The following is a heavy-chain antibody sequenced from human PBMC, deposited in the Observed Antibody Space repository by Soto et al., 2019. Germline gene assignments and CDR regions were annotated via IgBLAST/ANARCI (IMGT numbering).Heavy chain of an antibody. J-gene: IGHJ6*02. CDR3: ARAPPAAGGLDV. CDR2: SRNKPNGYTT. V-gene: IGHV3-72*01. CDR1: GFTFNDHY. Sequence: EVQLVESGGGLVQPGGSLRLSCAASGFTFNDHYMDWVRQAPGKGLEWVGRSRNKPNGYTTEYAASVKGRSTVSREEPKNSLYMKMNSLKTEDTAVYYCARAPPAAGGLDVWGQGTTVTVSS. D-gene: IGHD6-25*01.